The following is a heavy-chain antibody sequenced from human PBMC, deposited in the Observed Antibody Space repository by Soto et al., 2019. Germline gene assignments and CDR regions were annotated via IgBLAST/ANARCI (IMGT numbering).Heavy chain of an antibody. D-gene: IGHD3-22*01. CDR3: AKEFFDSSGFYPSLDALDI. CDR1: GFTLGTYG. V-gene: IGHV3-30*18. Sequence: QVQLAESGRGVVQPGRSLTITCAASGFTLGTYGMHWVRQAPGKGLEWVAVISNDGGDKYYSDSVMGRFTISRDNSKNTLFLQMNSLRAEDTAVYFCAKEFFDSSGFYPSLDALDIWGQGTVVTVSS. J-gene: IGHJ3*02. CDR2: ISNDGGDK.